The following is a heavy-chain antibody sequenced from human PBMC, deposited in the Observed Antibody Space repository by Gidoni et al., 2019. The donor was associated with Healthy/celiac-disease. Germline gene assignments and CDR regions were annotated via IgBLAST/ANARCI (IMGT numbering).Heavy chain of an antibody. Sequence: QVQLVHSGAEVQKPGASVNISCTASGYTFTSYGISWVRQAPGQGLEWMGWISAYNGNTNYAQKLQGRVTMTTDTSTSTAYMEVRSLRSDDTAVYYCARGGTTVTTPFSVDPWGQGTLVTVSS. J-gene: IGHJ5*02. V-gene: IGHV1-18*01. D-gene: IGHD4-17*01. CDR1: GYTFTSYG. CDR2: ISAYNGNT. CDR3: ARGGTTVTTPFSVDP.